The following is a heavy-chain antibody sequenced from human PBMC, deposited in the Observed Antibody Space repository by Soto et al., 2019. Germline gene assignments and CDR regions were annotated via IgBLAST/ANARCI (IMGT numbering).Heavy chain of an antibody. CDR2: ISSSSSYI. CDR1: ECTFITYG. CDR3: ARDRGGDLKAFDI. D-gene: IGHD3-10*01. V-gene: IGHV3-21*01. Sequence: IHSCAASECTFITYGRHCVRQDPGKGLEWVSSISSSSSYIYYADSVKGRFTISRDNAKNSLYLQMNSLRAEDTAVYYCARDRGGDLKAFDIWGQGTMVTVSS. J-gene: IGHJ3*02.